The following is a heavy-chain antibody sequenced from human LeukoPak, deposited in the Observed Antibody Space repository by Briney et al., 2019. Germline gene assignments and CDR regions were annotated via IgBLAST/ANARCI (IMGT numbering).Heavy chain of an antibody. J-gene: IGHJ4*02. CDR1: GFTFSDYY. V-gene: IGHV3-11*04. Sequence: GGSLRLSCAASGFTFSDYYMSWIRQAPGKGLGWVSYISSSGSTIYYADSVKGRFTISRDNAKNSLYLQMNSLRAEDTAVYYCARDLKYCSGGSCFPRVWDYWGQGTLVTVSS. CDR2: ISSSGSTI. CDR3: ARDLKYCSGGSCFPRVWDY. D-gene: IGHD2-15*01.